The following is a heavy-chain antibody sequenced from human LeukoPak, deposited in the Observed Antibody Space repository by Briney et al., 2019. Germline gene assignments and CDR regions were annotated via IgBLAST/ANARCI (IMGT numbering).Heavy chain of an antibody. Sequence: GGSLRLSCAASGFTFSSYGMHWVRQAPGKGLEWVAVIWYGGSNKYYADSVKGRFTISRDNSKNTLYLQMNSLRAEDTAVYYCAKDSGSSSLDYWGQGTLVTVSS. CDR2: IWYGGSNK. CDR1: GFTFSSYG. CDR3: AKDSGSSSLDY. V-gene: IGHV3-30*02. D-gene: IGHD6-6*01. J-gene: IGHJ4*02.